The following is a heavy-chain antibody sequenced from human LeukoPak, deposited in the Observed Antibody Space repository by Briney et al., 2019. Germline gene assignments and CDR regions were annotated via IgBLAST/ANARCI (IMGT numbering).Heavy chain of an antibody. CDR3: ARAAAGNVALSWFDP. V-gene: IGHV3-11*01. D-gene: IGHD6-13*01. J-gene: IGHJ5*02. Sequence: GGSLRLSCAACGFTLSDYYMTWLRQARGKGVEGVSHADSVKGRFTISRGNAKNSLHQQMNSQSVVDTAVYYCARAAAGNVALSWFDPWGQGTLVTVSS. CDR1: GFTLSDYY.